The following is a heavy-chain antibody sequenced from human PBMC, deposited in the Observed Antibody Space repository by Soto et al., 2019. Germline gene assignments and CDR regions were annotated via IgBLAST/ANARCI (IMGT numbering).Heavy chain of an antibody. V-gene: IGHV1-3*01. CDR3: ARDGARITVFGVVYYFDY. CDR2: INAGNGNT. Sequence: GASVKVSCKASGYTFSSHAMHWVRQAPGRRLEWMGWINAGNGNTKYSQNFQGRVAITRDTSASTAYMELRSLRSEDTAVYYCARDGARITVFGVVYYFDYWGQGTLVTVSS. J-gene: IGHJ4*02. CDR1: GYTFSSHA. D-gene: IGHD3-3*01.